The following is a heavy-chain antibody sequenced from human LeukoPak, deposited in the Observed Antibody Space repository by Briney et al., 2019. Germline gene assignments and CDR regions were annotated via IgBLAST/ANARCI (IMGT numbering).Heavy chain of an antibody. Sequence: GGSLRLSCAASGFTFSSYSMNWVRQAPGKGLEWVSSISSSSSYIYYADSVKGRFTISRDNAKNSLYLQMNSLRAEDTAVYYCARQESCSSGPFMNFDYWGQRTLVTVSS. CDR1: GFTFSSYS. CDR3: ARQESCSSGPFMNFDY. CDR2: ISSSSSYI. D-gene: IGHD6-19*01. V-gene: IGHV3-21*01. J-gene: IGHJ4*02.